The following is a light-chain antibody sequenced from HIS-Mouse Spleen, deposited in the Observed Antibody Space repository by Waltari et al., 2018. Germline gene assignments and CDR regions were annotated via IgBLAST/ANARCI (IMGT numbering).Light chain of an antibody. Sequence: QSVLTQPPSVSAAPGQKVTISCSGSSSNIGNNYVSWYQQLPGTAPKLPVYDHNKRAVGLPDRCSGSKSGTSATLGITGLQTGDEADYYCGTWDSSLSAGVFGGGTKLTVL. CDR1: SSNIGNNY. CDR2: DHN. V-gene: IGLV1-51*01. CDR3: GTWDSSLSAGV. J-gene: IGLJ3*02.